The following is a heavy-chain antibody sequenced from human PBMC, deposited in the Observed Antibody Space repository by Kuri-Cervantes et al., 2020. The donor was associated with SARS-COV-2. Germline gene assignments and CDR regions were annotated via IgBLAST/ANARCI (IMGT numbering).Heavy chain of an antibody. V-gene: IGHV3-30-3*01. CDR3: ARSVAGQWLDHGQGDLYYYYYGMDV. J-gene: IGHJ6*02. CDR2: ISYDGSNK. CDR1: GFTFSSYA. D-gene: IGHD6-19*01. Sequence: GGSLRLSCAASGFTFSSYAMHWVRQAPGKGLEWVAVISYDGSNKYYADSVKGRFTISRDNSKNTLYLQMNRLRAEDTAVYYCARSVAGQWLDHGQGDLYYYYYGMDVWGQGTTVTVSS.